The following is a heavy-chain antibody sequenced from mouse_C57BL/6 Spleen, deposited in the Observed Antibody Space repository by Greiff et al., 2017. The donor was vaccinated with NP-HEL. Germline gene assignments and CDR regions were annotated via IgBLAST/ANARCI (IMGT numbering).Heavy chain of an antibody. J-gene: IGHJ4*01. CDR2: IDPSDSYT. D-gene: IGHD3-2*02. CDR1: GYTFTSYW. CDR3: ARIDSSGYRAMDY. Sequence: QVQLQQPGAELVKPGASVKLSCKASGYTFTSYWMQWVKQRPGQGLEWIGEIDPSDSYTNYNQKFKGKATLTVDTSSSTAYMQLSSLTSEDSAVYYCARIDSSGYRAMDYWGQGTSVSVSS. V-gene: IGHV1-50*01.